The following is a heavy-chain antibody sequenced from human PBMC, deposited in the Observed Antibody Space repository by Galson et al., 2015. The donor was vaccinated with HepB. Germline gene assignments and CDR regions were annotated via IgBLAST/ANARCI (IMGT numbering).Heavy chain of an antibody. CDR3: VKTYYYDSSGYDTDY. Sequence: SCAASGFTFSSYGMHWVRQAPGKGLEWVAVISYDGSNKYYADSVKGRFTISRDNSKNTLYLQMNSLRAEDTAVYYCVKTYYYDSSGYDTDYWGQETLVTVS. V-gene: IGHV3-30*18. CDR1: GFTFSSYG. CDR2: ISYDGSNK. J-gene: IGHJ4*02. D-gene: IGHD3-22*01.